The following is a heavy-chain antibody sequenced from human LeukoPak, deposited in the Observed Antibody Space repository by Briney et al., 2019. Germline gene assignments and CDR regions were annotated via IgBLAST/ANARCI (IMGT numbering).Heavy chain of an antibody. Sequence: ASVKVSCKASGYTFTGYDINWVRQATGQGLEWLGWMSPNSDNTVYAQKFQGRVTFTRHTSLNTAYMELSSLRPDDTAVYYCARGRRVTLFRKPSYFFDYWGQGTLVTVSS. J-gene: IGHJ4*02. CDR3: ARGRRVTLFRKPSYFFDY. D-gene: IGHD2-21*02. CDR1: GYTFTGYD. V-gene: IGHV1-8*03. CDR2: MSPNSDNT.